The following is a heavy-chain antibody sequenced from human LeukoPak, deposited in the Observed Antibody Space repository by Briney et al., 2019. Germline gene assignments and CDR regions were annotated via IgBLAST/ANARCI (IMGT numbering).Heavy chain of an antibody. CDR2: ISDDGTSK. J-gene: IGHJ3*02. CDR3: ARGVYSSGRCDVFDI. D-gene: IGHD6-19*01. CDR1: GLTFSRTI. Sequence: PGRSLRLSCAASGLTFSRTIMHWVRQAPGKGLEWVSGISDDGTSKYYADSVKGRLTISRDNSQNMLFLQMNSLTVEDTAVYYCARGVYSSGRCDVFDIWGQGTMVTVSS. V-gene: IGHV3-30*04.